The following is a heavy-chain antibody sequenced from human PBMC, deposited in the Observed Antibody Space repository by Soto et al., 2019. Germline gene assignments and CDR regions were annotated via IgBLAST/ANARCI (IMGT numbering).Heavy chain of an antibody. Sequence: SETLSITCTFSVGSISSYYWSWIRQPAGKGLEWIGRIYTSGSTNYNPSLKSRVTMSVDTSKNQFSLNLSSVTAADTAVYYCARDASSSGWIHYFDYWGQGTLVTVSS. D-gene: IGHD6-19*01. J-gene: IGHJ4*02. V-gene: IGHV4-4*07. CDR1: VGSISSYY. CDR2: IYTSGST. CDR3: ARDASSSGWIHYFDY.